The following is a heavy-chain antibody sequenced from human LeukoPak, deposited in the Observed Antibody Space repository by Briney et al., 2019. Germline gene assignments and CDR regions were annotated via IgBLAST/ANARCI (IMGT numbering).Heavy chain of an antibody. Sequence: SGGSLRLPCEASGFAFSFFAMSWLRQAPGKGLEWVSAINANSGTRSYAASVRGRFTISRDNSKNTLYLQLNTLRADDTAVYYCAKPISGGLAVTADWFAPWGQGTLVVVSS. CDR1: GFAFSFFA. V-gene: IGHV3-23*01. CDR3: AKPISGGLAVTADWFAP. CDR2: INANSGTR. J-gene: IGHJ5*01. D-gene: IGHD6-19*01.